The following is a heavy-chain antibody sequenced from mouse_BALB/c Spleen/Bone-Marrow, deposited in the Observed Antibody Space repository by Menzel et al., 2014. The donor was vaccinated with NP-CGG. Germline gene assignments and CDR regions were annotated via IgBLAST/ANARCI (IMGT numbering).Heavy chain of an antibody. CDR3: ARYYLYAMDY. CDR2: IWAGGST. Sequence: VQLVESGPGLVAPSQSLSTTCTVSGFSLTSYGVHWVRQPPGKGLEWLGVIWAGGSTNYNSALMSRLSISKDNSKSQVFLKMNSLQTDDTAMYYCARYYLYAMDYWGQGTSVTVSS. J-gene: IGHJ4*01. CDR1: GFSLTSYG. V-gene: IGHV2-9*02. D-gene: IGHD1-1*02.